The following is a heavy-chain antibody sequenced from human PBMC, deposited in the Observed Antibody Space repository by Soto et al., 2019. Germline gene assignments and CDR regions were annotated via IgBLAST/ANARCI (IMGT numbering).Heavy chain of an antibody. CDR2: VYNSGST. CDR1: GGSISSNY. Sequence: TSETLSLTCTVSGGSISSNYWTWIRQPPGKGLEWIGYVYNSGSTNYNPSLKSRVTISEDTSKSQFSLKVNSMTAADTAVYYCARYRREAVAGYTLDNWGQGILVTVSS. V-gene: IGHV4-59*01. CDR3: ARYRREAVAGYTLDN. D-gene: IGHD6-13*01. J-gene: IGHJ4*02.